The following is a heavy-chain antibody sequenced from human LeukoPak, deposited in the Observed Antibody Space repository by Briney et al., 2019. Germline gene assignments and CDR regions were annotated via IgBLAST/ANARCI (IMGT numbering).Heavy chain of an antibody. CDR1: GYSISSGHY. Sequence: SETLSLTCTVSGYSISSGHYWGWIRQPPGKGLEWIGSIYHSGSTYYNPSLKSRVTISVDTSKNQFSLKLSSVTAADTAVYYCAKRKGGLRDPDYWGQGTLVTVSS. CDR2: IYHSGST. D-gene: IGHD3-16*01. V-gene: IGHV4-38-2*02. J-gene: IGHJ4*02. CDR3: AKRKGGLRDPDY.